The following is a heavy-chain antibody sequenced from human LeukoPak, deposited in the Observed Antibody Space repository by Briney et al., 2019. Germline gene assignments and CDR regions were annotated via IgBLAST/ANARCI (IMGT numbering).Heavy chain of an antibody. V-gene: IGHV3-30*02. CDR2: IRCDSTDK. J-gene: IGHJ4*02. Sequence: GGSLRLSCAASGIPFSSFGMHWVRQAPGKGLEWVSFIRCDSTDKYYAESVKGRFTISRDNSKNTLYLQMNSLRAEDTAVYYCFGGGYEAYWGQGALVTVSS. CDR3: FGGGYEAY. D-gene: IGHD1-26*01. CDR1: GIPFSSFG.